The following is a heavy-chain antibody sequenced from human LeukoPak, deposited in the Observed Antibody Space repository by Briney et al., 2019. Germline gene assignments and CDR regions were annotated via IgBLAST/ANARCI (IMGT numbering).Heavy chain of an antibody. J-gene: IGHJ6*02. Sequence: PSETLSLTCAVYGGSFSGYYWSWIRQPPGKGLEWIGEINHSGSTNYNPSLKSRVTISVDTSKNQFSLKLSSVTAADTAVYYCARGELLNYYYYYGMDVWGQGTTVTVSS. CDR1: GGSFSGYY. D-gene: IGHD1-26*01. V-gene: IGHV4-34*01. CDR3: ARGELLNYYYYYGMDV. CDR2: INHSGST.